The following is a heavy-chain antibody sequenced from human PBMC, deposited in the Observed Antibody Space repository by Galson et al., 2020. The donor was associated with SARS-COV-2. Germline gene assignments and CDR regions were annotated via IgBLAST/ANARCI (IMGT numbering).Heavy chain of an antibody. V-gene: IGHV3-30*04. CDR1: GFIFSSYA. CDR3: ASANKGYCSSTSCYALVI. J-gene: IGHJ4*02. Sequence: QAGGSLRLSCAAFGFIFSSYAMHWVRQAPGKGLEWVAVISYDGSNKYYADSVKGRFTISRDNSKNTLYLQMNSLRAEDTAVYYCASANKGYCSSTSCYALVIWGQGTLVTVSS. CDR2: ISYDGSNK. D-gene: IGHD2-2*01.